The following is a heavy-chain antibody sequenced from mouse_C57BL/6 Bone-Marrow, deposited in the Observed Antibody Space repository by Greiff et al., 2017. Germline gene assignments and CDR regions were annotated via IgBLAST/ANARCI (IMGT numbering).Heavy chain of an antibody. CDR3: GYAMDY. CDR2: IVPSDSYT. V-gene: IGHV1-59*01. CDR1: GYTFTSYW. Sequence: QVQLMQPGAELVRPGTSVKLSCKASGYTFTSYWMHWVKQRPGQGLEWIGVIVPSDSYTNYNQKFKGKSTLTVDTSSSTAYMQLSSLKSEDSAVYYCGYAMDYWGQRTSVTVAS. J-gene: IGHJ4*01.